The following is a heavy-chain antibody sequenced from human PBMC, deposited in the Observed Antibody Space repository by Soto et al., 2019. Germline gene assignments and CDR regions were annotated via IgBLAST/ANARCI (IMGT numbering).Heavy chain of an antibody. V-gene: IGHV3-23*01. D-gene: IGHD1-1*01. CDR2: ISDRGDTT. CDR3: AKDKPGTKSFDY. Sequence: TGGSLRLSCAASGFTISSNAMYWVRQAPGKGLEWVSAISDRGDTTHYADSVKGRFTISRDTSKNTLYLQLNTLRADDTAVYYCAKDKPGTKSFDYSGQGTLVTVSS. J-gene: IGHJ4*02. CDR1: GFTISSNA.